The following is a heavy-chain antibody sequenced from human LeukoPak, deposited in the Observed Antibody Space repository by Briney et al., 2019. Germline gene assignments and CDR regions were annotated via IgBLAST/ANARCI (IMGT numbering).Heavy chain of an antibody. CDR2: IYYSGST. J-gene: IGHJ4*02. CDR1: GGSISSSSYY. CDR3: ARRAMVRGGTYFDY. D-gene: IGHD3-10*01. Sequence: SETLSLTCPVSGGSISSSSYYWGWIRQPPGKGLEWIGSIYYSGSTYYNPSLKSRVTISVDTSKNQFSLKLSSVTAADTAVYYCARRAMVRGGTYFDYWGQGTLVTVSS. V-gene: IGHV4-39*01.